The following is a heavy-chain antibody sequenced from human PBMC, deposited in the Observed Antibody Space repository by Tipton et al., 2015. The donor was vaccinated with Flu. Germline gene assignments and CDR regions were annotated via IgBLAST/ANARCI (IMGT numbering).Heavy chain of an antibody. CDR1: GGSISSFY. J-gene: IGHJ5*02. Sequence: GLVKPSETLSLTCTVSGGSISSFYWNWIRQPPGKGLEWIGYIYNNQYTKYNPSLKSRVTISVDTSKKQFSLQLRSVTAADTAVYYCARRDYSNYVSEPKSWFDTWGQGTLVTVSS. CDR2: IYNNQYT. CDR3: ARRDYSNYVSEPKSWFDT. V-gene: IGHV4-4*09. D-gene: IGHD4-11*01.